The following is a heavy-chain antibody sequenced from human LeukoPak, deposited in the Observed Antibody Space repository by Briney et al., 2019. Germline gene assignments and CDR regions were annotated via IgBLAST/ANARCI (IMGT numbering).Heavy chain of an antibody. CDR2: ISGSGGST. Sequence: GGSLRLSCAASGFTFSSYAMTWVRQAPGEGLEWVSAISGSGGSTYFADSVKGRFTISRDNSKNTLYLQMNSLRAEDTAVYYCAKRRGLELLYYYYMDVWGKGTTVTVSS. V-gene: IGHV3-23*01. CDR1: GFTFSSYA. D-gene: IGHD1-7*01. CDR3: AKRRGLELLYYYYMDV. J-gene: IGHJ6*03.